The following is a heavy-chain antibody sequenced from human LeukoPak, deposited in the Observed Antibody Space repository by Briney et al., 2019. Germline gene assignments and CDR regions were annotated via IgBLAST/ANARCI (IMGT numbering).Heavy chain of an antibody. D-gene: IGHD3-22*01. Sequence: SETLSLTCTVSGGSISSSSYYWGWIRQPPGKGLEWIGSIYYSGSTYYNPSLKSRVTISVDTSKNQFSLKLSSVTAADTAVYYCARVGDYYDNRVLDYWGQGTLVTVSS. J-gene: IGHJ4*02. CDR2: IYYSGST. CDR1: GGSISSSSYY. V-gene: IGHV4-39*07. CDR3: ARVGDYYDNRVLDY.